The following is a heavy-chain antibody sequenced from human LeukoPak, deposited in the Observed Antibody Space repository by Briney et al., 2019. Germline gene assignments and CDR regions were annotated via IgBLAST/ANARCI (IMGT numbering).Heavy chain of an antibody. CDR3: ARDGSRGIGAAGNFDY. V-gene: IGHV4-34*01. D-gene: IGHD6-13*01. CDR2: INHSGST. Sequence: PSETLSLTCAVYGGSFSGYYWSWIRQPPGKGLEWIGEINHSGSTNYNPSLKSRVTISVDTSKNQFSLKPSSVTAADTAVYYCARDGSRGIGAAGNFDYWGQGTLVTAS. J-gene: IGHJ4*02. CDR1: GGSFSGYY.